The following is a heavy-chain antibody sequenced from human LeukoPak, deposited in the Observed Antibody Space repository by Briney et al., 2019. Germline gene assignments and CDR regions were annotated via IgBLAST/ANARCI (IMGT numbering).Heavy chain of an antibody. CDR2: ISSSGSTI. J-gene: IGHJ4*02. V-gene: IGHV3-48*03. CDR1: GFTFSSYE. CDR3: ARGLIAARLCFDY. D-gene: IGHD6-6*01. Sequence: PGGSLRLSCAASGFTFSSYEMNWVRQAPGKGLEWVSYISSSGSTIYYADSVKGRFTISRDNAKNSLYLQMNSLRAEDTAVYCCARGLIAARLCFDYWGQGTLVTVSS.